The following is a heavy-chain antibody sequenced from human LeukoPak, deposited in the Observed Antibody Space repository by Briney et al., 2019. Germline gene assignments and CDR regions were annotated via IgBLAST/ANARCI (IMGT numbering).Heavy chain of an antibody. J-gene: IGHJ4*02. CDR2: MNPNSGNT. CDR1: GYTFTSYD. CDR3: ARGKRRVVRGVSRIFSFDY. D-gene: IGHD3-10*01. Sequence: ASVKVSCKASGYTFTSYDINWVRQATGQGLEWMGWMNPNSGNTGYAQKFQGRVTMTRNTSISTAYMELSSLRSEDTAVYYCARGKRRVVRGVSRIFSFDYWGQGTLVTVSS. V-gene: IGHV1-8*01.